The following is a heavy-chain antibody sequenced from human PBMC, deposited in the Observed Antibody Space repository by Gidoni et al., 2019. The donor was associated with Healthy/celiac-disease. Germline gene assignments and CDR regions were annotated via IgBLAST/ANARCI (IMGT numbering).Heavy chain of an antibody. CDR1: GFTFSSYW. Sequence: EVQLVESGGGLVQPGGSLRLSCAASGFTFSSYWMSWVRQAPGKGLEWVPKIKQDGSEKYYVDSVKGRFTISRDNAKNSLYLQMNSLRAEDTAVYYCARDRGYCSSTSCYQWFDPWGQGTLVTVSS. J-gene: IGHJ5*02. V-gene: IGHV3-7*01. CDR2: IKQDGSEK. D-gene: IGHD2-2*01. CDR3: ARDRGYCSSTSCYQWFDP.